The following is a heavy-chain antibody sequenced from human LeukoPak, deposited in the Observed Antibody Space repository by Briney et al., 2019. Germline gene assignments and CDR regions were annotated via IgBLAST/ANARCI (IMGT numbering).Heavy chain of an antibody. Sequence: SETLSLTCAVSGGSISSSNWWSWVRQPPGKGLEWIGEIYHSGSTNYNPSLKSRVTISVDKSKNQFSLKLSSVTAADTAIYYCAKGWFGDLLYGDDAFDIWGQGSMVTVSS. D-gene: IGHD3-10*01. V-gene: IGHV4-4*02. J-gene: IGHJ3*02. CDR2: IYHSGST. CDR1: GGSISSSNW. CDR3: AKGWFGDLLYGDDAFDI.